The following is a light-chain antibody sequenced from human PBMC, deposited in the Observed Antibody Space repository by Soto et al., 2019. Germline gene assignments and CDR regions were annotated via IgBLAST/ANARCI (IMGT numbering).Light chain of an antibody. CDR2: GNN. CDR3: QSYDSSLSGPVV. V-gene: IGLV1-40*01. Sequence: QSVLTQPPSVSGAPGQRVTISCTGSRSNIGAGYDVHWYQQLPGTAPKLLIYGNNNRPSGVPDRFSGSKSGTSASLAITGLQAEDEADYYCQSYDSSLSGPVVFGGGTKVTVL. CDR1: RSNIGAGYD. J-gene: IGLJ2*01.